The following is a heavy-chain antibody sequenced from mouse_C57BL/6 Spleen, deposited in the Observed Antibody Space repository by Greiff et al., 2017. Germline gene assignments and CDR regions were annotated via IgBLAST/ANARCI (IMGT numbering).Heavy chain of an antibody. Sequence: EVQVVESGGGLVKPGGSLKLSCAASGFTFSSYAMSWVRQTPEQRLEWVATISDGGSYTYYPDNVKGRFTISRDNATNKLYMQMTHLESEDTAMYYFAIDHGSSPFDYWGQGTSLTVSS. V-gene: IGHV5-4*01. J-gene: IGHJ2*02. CDR1: GFTFSSYA. D-gene: IGHD1-1*01. CDR3: AIDHGSSPFDY. CDR2: ISDGGSYT.